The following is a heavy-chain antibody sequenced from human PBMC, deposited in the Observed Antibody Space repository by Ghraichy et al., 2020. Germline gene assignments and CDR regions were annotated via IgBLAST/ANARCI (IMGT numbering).Heavy chain of an antibody. CDR1: GFTFGSYT. CDR3: TTILNGYMDY. CDR2: ISGSGDIT. D-gene: IGHD5-18*01. J-gene: IGHJ4*02. V-gene: IGHV3-23*01. Sequence: GGSLRLSCAASGFTFGSYTMSWVRQVPGKGLEWVSVISGSGDITYQADSVKGRFTISRDNGRNTLFLQMNGLRIEDTAVYYCTTILNGYMDYWGQGTLVTVSS.